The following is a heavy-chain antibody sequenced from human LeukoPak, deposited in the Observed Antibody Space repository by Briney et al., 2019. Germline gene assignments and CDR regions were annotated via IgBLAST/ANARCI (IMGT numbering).Heavy chain of an antibody. CDR3: ARETYYDILTGYRAPSYYGMDV. CDR2: INAGNGNT. J-gene: IGHJ6*02. V-gene: IGHV1-3*01. CDR1: GYTFTSYA. D-gene: IGHD3-9*01. Sequence: ASVTVSCKASGYTFTSYAMHWVRQAPGQRLEWMGWINAGNGNTKYSQKFQGRVTITRDTSASTAYMELSSLRSEDTAVYYCARETYYDILTGYRAPSYYGMDVWGQGTTVTVSS.